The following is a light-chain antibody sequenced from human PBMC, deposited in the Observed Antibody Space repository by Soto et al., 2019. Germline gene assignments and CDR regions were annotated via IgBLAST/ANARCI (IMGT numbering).Light chain of an antibody. CDR1: SXXSXXX. CDR3: EXXXXXXHTV. V-gene: IGLV4-60*02. CDR2: LEGSGSY. J-gene: IGLJ3*02. Sequence: QPVLTQSSSASASLGSSVXLXXXXXSXXSXXXIAWHQQQPGKAPRYLMKLEGSGSYNKGSGVPDRFSGSSSGADRYLTISNLQFEDEADYYCEXXXXXXHTVFGGGTKLTVL.